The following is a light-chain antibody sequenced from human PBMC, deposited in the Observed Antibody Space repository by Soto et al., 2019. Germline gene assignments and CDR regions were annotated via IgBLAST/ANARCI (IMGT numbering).Light chain of an antibody. V-gene: IGKV3-15*01. Sequence: EIVMTQSPATLSVSPGERVTLSCRASQNVRRKLAWYQQKPGQVPSLLIFGAITRATGIPARFSGSGSGTEFTLTISSLQSEDFAVYYCQQYGSSGTFGQGTKVDIK. CDR2: GAI. CDR3: QQYGSSGT. J-gene: IGKJ1*01. CDR1: QNVRRK.